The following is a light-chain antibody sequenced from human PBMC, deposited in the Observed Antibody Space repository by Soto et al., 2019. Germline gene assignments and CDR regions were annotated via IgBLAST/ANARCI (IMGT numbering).Light chain of an antibody. CDR2: SAS. Sequence: EILMTQSPATLSVSPGESATLSCRASQSISDTLAWYQQKPGQAPRLLIYSASRRATGFPARFSGSGSGTDFTLTISSLQSEDFAVYYCQQYDNWPWTFGQGTKVDIK. V-gene: IGKV3-15*01. J-gene: IGKJ1*01. CDR3: QQYDNWPWT. CDR1: QSISDT.